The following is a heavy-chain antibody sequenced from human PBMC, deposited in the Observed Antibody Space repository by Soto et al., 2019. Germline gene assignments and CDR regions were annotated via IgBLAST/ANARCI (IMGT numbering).Heavy chain of an antibody. CDR2: INPSGGST. CDR1: GYTFTSYY. V-gene: IGHV1-46*01. CDR3: ARVSGYSYEMNYFDY. Sequence: EASVKVSCKASGYTFTSYYMHWVRPAPGQGLEWMGIINPSGGSTSYAQKFQGRVTMTRDTSTSTVYMELSSLRSEDTAVYYCARVSGYSYEMNYFDYWGQGTLVTVSS. D-gene: IGHD5-18*01. J-gene: IGHJ4*02.